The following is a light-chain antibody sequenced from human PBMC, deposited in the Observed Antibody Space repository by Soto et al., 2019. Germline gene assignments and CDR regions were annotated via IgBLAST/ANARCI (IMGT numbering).Light chain of an antibody. CDR2: AAS. Sequence: IKITLSPSSLSASEGARVNITCRATQGISSRLAWYQQKPGKAPKLLIYAASSLQSGVPARFSGSRPGTNFTLTISSLQPEDFATYYCQQCYNSPRTFGQGTNVDIK. CDR3: QQCYNSPRT. V-gene: IGKV1-12*01. CDR1: QGISSR. J-gene: IGKJ1*01.